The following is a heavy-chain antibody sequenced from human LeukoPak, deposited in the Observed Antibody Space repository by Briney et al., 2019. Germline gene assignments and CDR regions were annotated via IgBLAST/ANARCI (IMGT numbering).Heavy chain of an antibody. CDR2: INHSGST. V-gene: IGHV4-34*01. CDR3: ARHRVRGVYSNWFDP. J-gene: IGHJ5*02. Sequence: WEPLSSTSAVYGTSFSGCYWWGIRPPPGGGLGWIGEINHSGSTNYNPSLKSRFTISVDTSKNQFSLKLSSVTAADTAVYYCARHRVRGVYSNWFDPWGQGTLVTVSS. D-gene: IGHD3-10*01. CDR1: GTSFSGCY.